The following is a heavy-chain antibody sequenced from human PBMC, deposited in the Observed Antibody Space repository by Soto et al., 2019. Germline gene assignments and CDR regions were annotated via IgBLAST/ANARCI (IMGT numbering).Heavy chain of an antibody. CDR3: TTLRRV. Sequence: EVQLVESGGGLVKPGGSLRLSCAASGFTFSNAWMSWVRQAPGKGLEWVGRIKSNTDGGTTDYAAPVKGRFTISRDDSKNTLYLQMNSLKTEDTAVYYCTTLRRVWGQGTTVTVSS. CDR1: GFTFSNAW. J-gene: IGHJ6*02. D-gene: IGHD3-10*01. V-gene: IGHV3-15*01. CDR2: IKSNTDGGTT.